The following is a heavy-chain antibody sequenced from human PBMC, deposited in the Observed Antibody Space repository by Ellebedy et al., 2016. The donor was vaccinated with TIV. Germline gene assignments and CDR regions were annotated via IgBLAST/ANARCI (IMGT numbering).Heavy chain of an antibody. J-gene: IGHJ6*02. V-gene: IGHV3-30*18. CDR3: AKERGGRGAEYYYALDV. CDR2: ISNGGRDE. CDR1: GFKITTFG. D-gene: IGHD3-10*01. Sequence: GESLKISCSASGFKITTFGMYWVRQAPGKGLEWVAFISNGGRDEDYGDAMKGRVTVSRDDSKNSLFLEMKNLRREDTAVYFCAKERGGRGAEYYYALDVWGQGIPVTVSS.